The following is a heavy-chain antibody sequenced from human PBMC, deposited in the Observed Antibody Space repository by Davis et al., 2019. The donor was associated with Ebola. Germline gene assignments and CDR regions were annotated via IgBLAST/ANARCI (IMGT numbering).Heavy chain of an antibody. J-gene: IGHJ5*02. V-gene: IGHV1-69*13. D-gene: IGHD3-22*01. Sequence: SVKVSCKASGYTFTSYGISWVRQAPGQGLEWMGGIIPIFGTANYAQKFQGRVTITADESTSTAYMELSSLRSEDTAVYYCAKDRGDYYDSFWFDPWGQGTLVTVSS. CDR1: GYTFTSYG. CDR2: IIPIFGTA. CDR3: AKDRGDYYDSFWFDP.